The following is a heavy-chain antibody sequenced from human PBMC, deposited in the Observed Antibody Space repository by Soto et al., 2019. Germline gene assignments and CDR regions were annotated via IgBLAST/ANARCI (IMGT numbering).Heavy chain of an antibody. D-gene: IGHD3-22*01. Sequence: SETLSLTCTVSGGSISSYYWSWIRQPAGKGLEWIGRIYTSGSTNYNPSLKSRVTMSVDTSKNQFSLKLSSVTAADTAVYYCARGTRYSSGYYGCAFDIWGQGTMVTVSS. J-gene: IGHJ3*02. V-gene: IGHV4-4*07. CDR2: IYTSGST. CDR1: GGSISSYY. CDR3: ARGTRYSSGYYGCAFDI.